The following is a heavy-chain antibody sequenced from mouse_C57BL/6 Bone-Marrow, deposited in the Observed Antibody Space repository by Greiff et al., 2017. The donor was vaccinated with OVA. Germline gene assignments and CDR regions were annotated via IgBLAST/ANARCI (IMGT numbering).Heavy chain of an antibody. V-gene: IGHV1-81*01. CDR1: GYTFTSYG. CDR3: ARGNYDYDGFAY. Sequence: QVQLQQSGAELARPGASVKLSCKASGYTFTSYGISWVKQRIGQGLEWIGEIYPRSGNTYYNEKFKGKATLTADKSSSTAYMELRSLTSEDSAVYFCARGNYDYDGFAYWGQGTLVTVSA. D-gene: IGHD2-4*01. J-gene: IGHJ3*01. CDR2: IYPRSGNT.